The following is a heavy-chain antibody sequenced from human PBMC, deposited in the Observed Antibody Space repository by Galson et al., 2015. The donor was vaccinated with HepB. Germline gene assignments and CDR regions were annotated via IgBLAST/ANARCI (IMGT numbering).Heavy chain of an antibody. V-gene: IGHV3-21*01. D-gene: IGHD2-2*01. CDR1: GFVFHGYS. J-gene: IGHJ6*02. CDR2: ISGSSIYI. CDR3: ARGGDQLFSPNYYYYFRLDV. Sequence: SLRLSCAASGFVFHGYSMTWVRQAPGKGLEWVSSISGSSIYIYYTDSVKGRFTISRDNAKNLLFLQMNSLRPEDTAVYYCARGGDQLFSPNYYYYFRLDVWGQGTTVTVSS.